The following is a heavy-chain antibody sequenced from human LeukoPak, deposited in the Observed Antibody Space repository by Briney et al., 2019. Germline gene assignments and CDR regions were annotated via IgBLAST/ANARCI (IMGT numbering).Heavy chain of an antibody. Sequence: GASVKVSCKASGYTFTSYGISWVRQAPGQGLEWMGWISAYNGNTNNAQKLQGRVTTTTDTSTSTAYMELRSLRSDDTAVYYCARTRPGYYDSSGYYVWGQGTLVTVSS. CDR2: ISAYNGNT. D-gene: IGHD3-22*01. CDR1: GYTFTSYG. CDR3: ARTRPGYYDSSGYYV. J-gene: IGHJ4*02. V-gene: IGHV1-18*04.